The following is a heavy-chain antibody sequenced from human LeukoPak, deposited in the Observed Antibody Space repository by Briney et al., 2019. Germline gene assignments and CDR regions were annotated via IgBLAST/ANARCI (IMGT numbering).Heavy chain of an antibody. V-gene: IGHV3-9*01. CDR1: GFTFDDYA. Sequence: QPGRSLRLSCAASGFTFDDYAMHWVRQAPGKGLEWVSGISWNSGSIGYADSVKGRFTISRDNAKNSLYLQMNSLRVEDTALYYCAKDILVYYGMDVWGQGTTVTVSS. D-gene: IGHD2/OR15-2a*01. J-gene: IGHJ6*02. CDR3: AKDILVYYGMDV. CDR2: ISWNSGSI.